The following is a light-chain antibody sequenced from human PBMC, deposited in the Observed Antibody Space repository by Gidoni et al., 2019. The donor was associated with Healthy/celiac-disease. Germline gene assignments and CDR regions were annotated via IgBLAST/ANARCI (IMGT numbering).Light chain of an antibody. CDR3: QAWDSSTVV. CDR2: QDS. CDR1: KLGDNY. Sequence: SYELTQPPSVSVSPGQTASITCSGDKLGDNYACWYQQKPGQSPVLVIDQDSKRPSGIPEGFSGSNSGNTATLTISGTQAMDEADYYCQAWDSSTVVFGGGTKLTVL. V-gene: IGLV3-1*01. J-gene: IGLJ2*01.